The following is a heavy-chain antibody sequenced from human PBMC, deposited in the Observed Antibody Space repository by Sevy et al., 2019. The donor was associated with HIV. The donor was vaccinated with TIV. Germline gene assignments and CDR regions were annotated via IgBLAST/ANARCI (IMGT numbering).Heavy chain of an antibody. CDR3: ATTKDYYESYGSPFDY. CDR2: FDPEDGET. J-gene: IGHJ4*02. V-gene: IGHV1-24*01. Sequence: ASVKVSCKVSGSTLSRLSMHWVRQVPGKGLEWMASFDPEDGETINTRKFQGRVTMTDDTSTDTAYMELSSLRSEDTAVYYCATTKDYYESYGSPFDYWGQGTLVTVSS. CDR1: GSTLSRLS. D-gene: IGHD3-22*01.